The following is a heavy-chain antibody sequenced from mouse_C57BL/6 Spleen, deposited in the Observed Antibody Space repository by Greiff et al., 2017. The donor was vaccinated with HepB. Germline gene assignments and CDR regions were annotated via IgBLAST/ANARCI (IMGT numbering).Heavy chain of an antibody. V-gene: IGHV1-15*01. Sequence: VQLQESGAELVRPGASVTLSCKASGYTFTDYEMHWVKQTPVHGLEWIGAIDPETGGTAYNQKFKGKAILTADKSSSTAYMELRSLTSEDSAVYYCTRKVYYGNYHYWGQGTTLTVSS. D-gene: IGHD2-1*01. CDR1: GYTFTDYE. CDR3: TRKVYYGNYHY. J-gene: IGHJ2*01. CDR2: IDPETGGT.